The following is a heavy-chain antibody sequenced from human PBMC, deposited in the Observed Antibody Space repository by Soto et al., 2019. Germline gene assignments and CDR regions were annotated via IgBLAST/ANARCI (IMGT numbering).Heavy chain of an antibody. J-gene: IGHJ4*02. CDR1: RYTLASYY. V-gene: IGHV1-46*01. CDR3: ARIAAGY. D-gene: IGHD6-25*01. CDR2: INPSGGDT. Sequence: SAKLCCKPPRYTLASYYRHWVRQAPGQGLEWMGTINPSGGDTTYAQKFQGRVTMTRDTSTSTVYMELSSLRPEDTAVYYCARIAAGYWGQGTLVTVSS.